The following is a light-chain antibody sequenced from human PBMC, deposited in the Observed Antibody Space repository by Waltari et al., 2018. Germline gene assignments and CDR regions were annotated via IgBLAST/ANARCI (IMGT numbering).Light chain of an antibody. CDR3: QHRSSWPLT. CDR2: DAF. J-gene: IGKJ4*02. CDR1: QSVSSY. Sequence: EIVLTQSPATLSLSPGERAALSCRASQSVSSYLAWYQLKPGQAPRLLIYDAFNRATGIPARLSGSGSGTDFTLTITSLEPEDSAVYYCQHRSSWPLTFGGGTKVEI. V-gene: IGKV3-11*01.